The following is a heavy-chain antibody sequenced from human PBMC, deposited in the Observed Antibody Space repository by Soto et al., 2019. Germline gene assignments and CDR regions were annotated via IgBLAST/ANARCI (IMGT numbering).Heavy chain of an antibody. D-gene: IGHD2-15*01. Sequence: EVQLVESGGGLVQPGGSLRLSCAASGFTVSSNYMSWVRQAPGKGLEWVSVIYSGGSTYYADSVKGRFTISRDNSKNTLYLQMNSLRAEDTAVYYCARVWVAGLAGLYYNYYMDVWGKGTTVTVSS. CDR1: GFTVSSNY. J-gene: IGHJ6*03. CDR2: IYSGGST. V-gene: IGHV3-66*01. CDR3: ARVWVAGLAGLYYNYYMDV.